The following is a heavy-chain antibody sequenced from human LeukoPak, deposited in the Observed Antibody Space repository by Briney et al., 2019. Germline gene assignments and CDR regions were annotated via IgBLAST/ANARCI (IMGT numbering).Heavy chain of an antibody. J-gene: IGHJ3*01. D-gene: IGHD3-10*01. CDR2: IYVSGAT. CDR3: ARGMWFDTLFSTFDV. V-gene: IGHV4-61*02. Sequence: PSQTLSLTCTVSGGSITSGSYYWTWIRQSAGKGLEWIGRIYVSGATKYNPSLKSRVSISLDRSNNQFSLNLKSVTAADTALYYCARGMWFDTLFSTFDVWGQGTMVSVSS. CDR1: GGSITSGSYY.